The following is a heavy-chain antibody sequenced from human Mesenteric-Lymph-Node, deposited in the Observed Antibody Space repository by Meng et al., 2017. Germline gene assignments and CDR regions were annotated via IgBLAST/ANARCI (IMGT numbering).Heavy chain of an antibody. J-gene: IGHJ6*02. CDR1: GYTLTELS. CDR2: FDPEDGET. D-gene: IGHD5-12*01. V-gene: IGHV1-24*01. CDR3: ARLDAGYSGYEGPYYYGMDV. Sequence: ASVKVSCKVSGYTLTELSMHWVRQAPGKGLEWMGGFDPEDGETIYAQKFQGRVTMTEDTSTDTAYLQWSSLKASDTAMYYCARLDAGYSGYEGPYYYGMDVWGQGTTVTVSS.